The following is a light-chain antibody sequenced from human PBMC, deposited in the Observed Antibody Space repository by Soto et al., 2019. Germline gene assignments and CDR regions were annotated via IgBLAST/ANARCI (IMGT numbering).Light chain of an antibody. Sequence: EIVLTQSPGTLSLSPGERATLSCRASQTVSSSYLAWYQQKPGQAPRLLIYRASSRATDIPDRFSGSGSGTDFTLTISRLEPEDFAVYYCQQYGTSPLMYTFGQGTKLEIK. CDR1: QTVSSSY. J-gene: IGKJ2*01. CDR3: QQYGTSPLMYT. CDR2: RAS. V-gene: IGKV3-20*01.